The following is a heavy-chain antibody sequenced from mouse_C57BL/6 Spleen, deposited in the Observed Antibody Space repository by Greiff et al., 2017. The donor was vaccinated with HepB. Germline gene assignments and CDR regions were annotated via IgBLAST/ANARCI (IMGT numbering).Heavy chain of an antibody. CDR2: IWGVGST. CDR1: GFSLTSYG. V-gene: IGHV2-6*01. D-gene: IGHD2-4*01. CDR3: ARTYDYDGAWFAY. J-gene: IGHJ3*01. Sequence: VQLQESGPGLVAPSQRLSITCTVSGFSLTSYGVDWVRQSPGKGLEWLGVIWGVGSTNYNSALKSRLSISKDNSKSQVFLKMNSLQTDDTAMYYCARTYDYDGAWFAYWGQGTLVTVSA.